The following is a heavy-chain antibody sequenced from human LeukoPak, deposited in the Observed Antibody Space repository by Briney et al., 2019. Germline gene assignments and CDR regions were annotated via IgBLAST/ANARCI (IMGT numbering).Heavy chain of an antibody. Sequence: SGTLSLTCSVSGGSISSNYWSWIRQPPGKELEWIGYLYYSGSTNYNPSLKSRVTISVDTSKDQFSLNLTSVTAADTAVYYCARGISGNYYAVDIWGQGTMVTVSS. CDR3: ARGISGNYYAVDI. V-gene: IGHV4-59*01. J-gene: IGHJ3*02. D-gene: IGHD1-26*01. CDR1: GGSISSNY. CDR2: LYYSGST.